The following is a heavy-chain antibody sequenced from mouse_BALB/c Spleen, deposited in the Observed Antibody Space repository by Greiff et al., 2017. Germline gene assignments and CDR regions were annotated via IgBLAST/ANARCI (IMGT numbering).Heavy chain of an antibody. V-gene: IGHV3-6*02. D-gene: IGHD2-4*01. CDR3: ARYDYDVY. J-gene: IGHJ3*01. Sequence: EVKLQESGPGLVKPSQSLSLTCSVTGYSITSGYYWNWIRQFPGNKLEWMGYISYDGSNNYNPSLKNRISITRDTSKNQFFLKLNSVTTEDTATYYCARYDYDVYWGQGTLVTVSA. CDR2: ISYDGSN. CDR1: GYSITSGYY.